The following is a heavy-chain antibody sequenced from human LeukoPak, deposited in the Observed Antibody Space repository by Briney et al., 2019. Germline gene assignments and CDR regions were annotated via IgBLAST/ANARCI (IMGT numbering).Heavy chain of an antibody. V-gene: IGHV1-2*06. CDR1: GYTFTGYY. Sequence: ASVKVSCKASGYTFTGYYMHWVRQAPGQGLEWMGRINPNSGGTNYAQKFQGRVTMTRDTSISTAYMELSRLRSDDTAVYYCARDLSMVRGVITFDYWGQGTLVTVSS. CDR3: ARDLSMVRGVITFDY. J-gene: IGHJ4*02. D-gene: IGHD3-10*01. CDR2: INPNSGGT.